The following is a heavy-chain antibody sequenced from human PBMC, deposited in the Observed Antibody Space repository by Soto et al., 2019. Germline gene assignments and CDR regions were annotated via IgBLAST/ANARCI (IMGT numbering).Heavy chain of an antibody. CDR1: GFTFSSYA. D-gene: IGHD5-12*01. CDR2: ISGSGGST. CDR3: TKEPYSGYDYDLANFSYYMDV. J-gene: IGHJ6*03. Sequence: GGSLRLSCAASGFTFSSYAMSWVRQAPGKGLEWVSAISGSGGSTYYADSVKGRFTISRDNSKNTLYLQMNSLRAEDTAGYYCTKEPYSGYDYDLANFSYYMDVWGKGTTVTVSS. V-gene: IGHV3-23*01.